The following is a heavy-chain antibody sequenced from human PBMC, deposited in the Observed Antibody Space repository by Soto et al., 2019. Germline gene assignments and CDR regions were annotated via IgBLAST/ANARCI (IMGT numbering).Heavy chain of an antibody. CDR3: ARAPSWWYFDL. J-gene: IGHJ2*01. Sequence: QVQLVQSGAEEKKPGASVKVSCKASGYTFTSYAMHWVRQAPGQRLEWMGWINAGNGNTKYSQKFQGRVPITRDTSASTAYMALSSLRSGDTAVYYCARAPSWWYFDLWGRGTLVTVSS. V-gene: IGHV1-3*05. CDR1: GYTFTSYA. CDR2: INAGNGNT.